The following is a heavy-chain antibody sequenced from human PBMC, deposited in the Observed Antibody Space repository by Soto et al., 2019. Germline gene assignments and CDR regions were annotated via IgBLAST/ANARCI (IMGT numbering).Heavy chain of an antibody. V-gene: IGHV3-74*01. CDR3: AKRGVDTFGLSY. J-gene: IGHJ4*02. D-gene: IGHD3-10*01. CDR2: INTDGNST. Sequence: EVQLVESGGGLVQPGGSLRLSCAVSGFTFSSFWMHWVRQAPGEGLVWVSRINTDGNSTSYADSVKGRFTISRDKAKNTLYLKMNSLRVEDTAMYYCAKRGVDTFGLSYWGQGTLVTVSS. CDR1: GFTFSSFW.